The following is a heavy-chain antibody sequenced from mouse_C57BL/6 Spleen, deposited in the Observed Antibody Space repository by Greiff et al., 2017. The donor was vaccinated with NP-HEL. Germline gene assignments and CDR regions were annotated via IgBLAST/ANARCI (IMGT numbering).Heavy chain of an antibody. V-gene: IGHV5-4*01. CDR1: GFTFSSYA. CDR2: ISDGGSYT. Sequence: EVQLVESGGGLVKPGGSLKLSCAASGFTFSSYAMSWVRQTPEKRLEWVATISDGGSYTYYPDNVKGRFTISRDNAKNNLYLQMSHLKSEDTAMYYCARDVPYYYGSSYDYYAMDYWGQGTSVTVSS. CDR3: ARDVPYYYGSSYDYYAMDY. D-gene: IGHD1-1*01. J-gene: IGHJ4*01.